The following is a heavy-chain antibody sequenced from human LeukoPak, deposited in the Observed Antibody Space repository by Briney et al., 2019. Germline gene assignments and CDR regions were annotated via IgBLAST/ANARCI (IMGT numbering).Heavy chain of an antibody. CDR1: GFTFSSYA. V-gene: IGHV3-30*04. J-gene: IGHJ4*02. CDR3: AKDTLRD. CDR2: ISYDGSNK. Sequence: PGRSLRLSCAASGFTFSSYAMHWVRQAPGKGLEWVAVISYDGSNKYYADSVKGRFTISRDNSKNTLYLQMNSLRAEDTAVYYCAKDTLRDWGQGTLVTVSS.